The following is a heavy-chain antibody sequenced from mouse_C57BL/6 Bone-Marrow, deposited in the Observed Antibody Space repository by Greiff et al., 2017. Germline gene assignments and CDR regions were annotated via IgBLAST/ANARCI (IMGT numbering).Heavy chain of an antibody. Sequence: VQLQQSGAELVMPGASVKLSCKASGYTFTSYWMHWVKQRPCQGLEWIGEIDPSDSYTNYNQKFKGKSTLTVDKSSSTAYMQLSSLTSEDSAVYYCARDYGSSPDFDYWGQGTTLTVSS. CDR2: IDPSDSYT. CDR1: GYTFTSYW. V-gene: IGHV1-69*01. J-gene: IGHJ2*01. D-gene: IGHD1-1*01. CDR3: ARDYGSSPDFDY.